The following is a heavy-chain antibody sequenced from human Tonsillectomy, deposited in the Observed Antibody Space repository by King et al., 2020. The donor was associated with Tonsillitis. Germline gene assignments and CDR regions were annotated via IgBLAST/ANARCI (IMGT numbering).Heavy chain of an antibody. V-gene: IGHV3-48*01. Sequence: VQLVQSGGGLVQPEGSLRLSCVASGFTLSSYRMNWVRQAPGKGLEWVSYISSSGNAIYYADSVKGRFTISRDNAKNSLYLQMNSLRAEDTAVYYCARVPEWYTGTVRLEAIFAPGGRETRAPVS. CDR1: GFTLSSYR. D-gene: IGHD2-8*01. CDR3: ARVPEWYTGTVRLEAIFAP. J-gene: IGHJ5*02. CDR2: ISSSGNAI.